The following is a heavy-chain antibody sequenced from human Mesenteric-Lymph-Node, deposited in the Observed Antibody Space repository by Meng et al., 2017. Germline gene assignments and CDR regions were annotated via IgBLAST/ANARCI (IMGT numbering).Heavy chain of an antibody. CDR3: AREADYDFWSGYNHFDY. CDR2: MNPNSGNT. V-gene: IGHV1-8*03. Sequence: ASVKVSCKASGYTFTSYDINWVRQATGQGLEWMGWMNPNSGNTGYAQKFQGRVTITRNTSISTAYMELSSLRSEDTAVYYCAREADYDFWSGYNHFDYWGQGTLVTVSS. D-gene: IGHD3-3*01. CDR1: GYTFTSYD. J-gene: IGHJ4*02.